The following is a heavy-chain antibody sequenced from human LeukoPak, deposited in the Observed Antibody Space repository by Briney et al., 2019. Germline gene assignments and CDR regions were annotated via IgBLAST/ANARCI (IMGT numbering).Heavy chain of an antibody. Sequence: GGSLRLSCAASGFTFSSYGINWVRQAPGKGLEGVSYISGSGSTIYYADYVKGRFTISIDNAKNSLYLQMNSLRAEDTAVYYCARDGSSDYGDYYFDYWGQGTLVTVSS. CDR3: ARDGSSDYGDYYFDY. CDR2: ISGSGSTI. V-gene: IGHV3-48*03. CDR1: GFTFSSYG. J-gene: IGHJ4*02. D-gene: IGHD4-17*01.